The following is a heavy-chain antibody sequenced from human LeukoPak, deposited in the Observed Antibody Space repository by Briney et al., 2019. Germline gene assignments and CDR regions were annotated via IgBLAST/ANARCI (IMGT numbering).Heavy chain of an antibody. CDR1: GFTFSSYA. CDR2: ISHSGSI. Sequence: GGSLRLSCAASGFTFSSYAMNWVRQAPGKGLEWVSSISHSGSISYADSVKGRFTISRDNSKNTLYLQMSSLRAADTAVYYCARDPYSGSYGDSYYYYMDVWGKGTTVTISS. D-gene: IGHD1-26*01. CDR3: ARDPYSGSYGDSYYYYMDV. V-gene: IGHV3-23*01. J-gene: IGHJ6*03.